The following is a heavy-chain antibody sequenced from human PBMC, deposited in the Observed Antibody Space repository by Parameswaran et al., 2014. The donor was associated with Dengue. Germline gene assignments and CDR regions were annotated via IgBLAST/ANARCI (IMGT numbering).Heavy chain of an antibody. CDR2: IYYGGST. J-gene: IGHJ2*01. CDR3: ARQPLPPPGKGGNWYVDL. V-gene: IGHV4-39*07. Sequence: PGKGLEWIGSIYYGGSTYYNPSLKSRVTISVDTSKNQFSLKLNSVTAADTAVYYCARQPLPPPGKGGNWYVDLWGRGTLVTVSS. D-gene: IGHD3-16*01.